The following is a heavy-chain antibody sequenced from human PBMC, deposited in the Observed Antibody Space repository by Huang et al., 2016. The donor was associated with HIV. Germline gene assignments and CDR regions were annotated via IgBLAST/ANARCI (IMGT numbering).Heavy chain of an antibody. D-gene: IGHD1-26*01. CDR3: ARGGVGATSDAFDI. Sequence: QVQLQQWGAGLLKPSETLSLTCAVYGGSFSGHYWRWIRQPPGTGLEWIGEINDSGSTNYNPSLKSRVTISIDTSKNQFSLKLSSVTAADTAVYYCARGGVGATSDAFDIWGQGTMVTVSS. CDR1: GGSFSGHY. J-gene: IGHJ3*02. V-gene: IGHV4-34*01. CDR2: INDSGST.